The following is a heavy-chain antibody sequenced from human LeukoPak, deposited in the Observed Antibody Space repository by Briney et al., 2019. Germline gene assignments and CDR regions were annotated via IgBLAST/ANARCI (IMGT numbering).Heavy chain of an antibody. D-gene: IGHD3-10*01. V-gene: IGHV4-34*01. CDR3: ARRRYGVPFDY. CDR2: INHSGST. Sequence: SETLSLTCAVYGGSFSGYYGSWIRQPPGKGLEWIGEINHSGSTNYNPSLKSRVTISVDTSKNQFSLKLSSVTAADTAVYYCARRRYGVPFDYWGQGTLVTVSS. J-gene: IGHJ4*02. CDR1: GGSFSGYY.